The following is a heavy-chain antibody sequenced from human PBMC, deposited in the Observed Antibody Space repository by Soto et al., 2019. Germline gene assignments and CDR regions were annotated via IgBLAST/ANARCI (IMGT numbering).Heavy chain of an antibody. J-gene: IGHJ3*02. CDR3: ARDRYYYDSSGSEAFDI. V-gene: IGHV1-46*01. CDR2: INASGGST. CDR1: GYTFTNFG. D-gene: IGHD3-22*01. Sequence: GASVKVSCKASGYTFTNFGISWVRQAPGQGLEWMGIINASGGSTSYAQKFQGRVTMTRDTSTSTVYMELSSLRSEDTAVYYCARDRYYYDSSGSEAFDIWGQGTMVTVSS.